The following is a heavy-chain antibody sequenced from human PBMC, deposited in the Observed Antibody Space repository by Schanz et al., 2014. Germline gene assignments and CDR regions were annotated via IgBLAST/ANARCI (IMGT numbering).Heavy chain of an antibody. CDR3: ARVSMEFERGKSYYYYMDV. Sequence: QVQLVQSGAEVKKPGASVKVSCKTSGYTFTDYPINWVRQAPGQGLEWLGWMNPNSGNPGFAQKFRGRVTMTRNTSISTAYMELNSLTSEDTAVYYCARVSMEFERGKSYYYYMDVWGRGTTVTVSS. D-gene: IGHD3-10*01. V-gene: IGHV1-8*02. J-gene: IGHJ6*03. CDR2: MNPNSGNP. CDR1: GYTFTDYP.